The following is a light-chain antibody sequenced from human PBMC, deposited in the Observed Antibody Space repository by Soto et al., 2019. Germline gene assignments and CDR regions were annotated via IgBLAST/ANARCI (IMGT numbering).Light chain of an antibody. CDR1: QSGSSSY. V-gene: IGKV3-20*01. CDR2: GAS. CDR3: QQYGSSPPYT. J-gene: IGKJ2*01. Sequence: EIVLTQSPCTLSLSPGERATLSCRASQSGSSSYLAWYQQKPGQAPRLLIYGASSRATGIPDRFSGSGSGTDFTLTISRLEPDDFAVYYCQQYGSSPPYTFGQGTKLEIK.